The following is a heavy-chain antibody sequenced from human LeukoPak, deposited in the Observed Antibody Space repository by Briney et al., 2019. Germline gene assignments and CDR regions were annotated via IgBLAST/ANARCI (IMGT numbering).Heavy chain of an antibody. J-gene: IGHJ5*02. V-gene: IGHV4-4*07. CDR1: GGSISSYY. Sequence: PSETLSLTCTVSGGSISSYYWSWIRQPAGKGLGWIGRIYTSGSTNYNPSLKSRVTMSVDTSKNQFSLKLSSVTAADTAVYYCARGASWFDPWGQGTLVTVSS. CDR3: ARGASWFDP. CDR2: IYTSGST.